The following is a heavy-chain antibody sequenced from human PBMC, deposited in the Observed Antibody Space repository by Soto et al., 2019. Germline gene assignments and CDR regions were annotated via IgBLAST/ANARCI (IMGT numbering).Heavy chain of an antibody. D-gene: IGHD6-19*01. CDR2: ISGSGSST. V-gene: IGHV3-23*01. CDR1: GFTFSSYA. Sequence: EVQLLESGGGLVQPGGSLRLSCAASGFTFSSYAMNWVRQAPGKGLEWGSVISGSGSSTYYADSVKGRFTISRDNSKNTLYLQMNSLRAEDTAVYYCASRSSGWYFGYWGQGTLVTVSS. CDR3: ASRSSGWYFGY. J-gene: IGHJ4*02.